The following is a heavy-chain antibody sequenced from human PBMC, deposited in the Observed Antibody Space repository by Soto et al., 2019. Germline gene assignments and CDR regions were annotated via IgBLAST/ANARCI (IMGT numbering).Heavy chain of an antibody. Sequence: SVKGSFRASCYTFTSYGISWVRQAPGQGLEWMGWISAYNGNTNYAQKLQGRVTMTTDTSTSTAYMELRSLRSDDTAVYYCAYHRSESYPFDYWGQGTLVTVSS. CDR3: AYHRSESYPFDY. V-gene: IGHV1-18*01. CDR1: CYTFTSYG. CDR2: ISAYNGNT. J-gene: IGHJ4*02.